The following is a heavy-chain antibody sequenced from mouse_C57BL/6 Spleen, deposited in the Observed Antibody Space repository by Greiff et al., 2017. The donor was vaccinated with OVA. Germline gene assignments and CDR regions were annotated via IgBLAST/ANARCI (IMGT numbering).Heavy chain of an antibody. Sequence: VKLLESGAELVKPGASVKLSCKASGYTFTEYTIHWVKQRSGQGLEWIGWFYPGSGSIKYNEKFKDKATLTADKSSSTVYMELSRLTSEDSAVYFGERHEDTAYYSNYWYFDVWGKGTTVTVSS. J-gene: IGHJ1*03. CDR2: FYPGSGSI. CDR1: GYTFTEYT. CDR3: ERHEDTAYYSNYWYFDV. V-gene: IGHV1-62-2*01. D-gene: IGHD2-5*01.